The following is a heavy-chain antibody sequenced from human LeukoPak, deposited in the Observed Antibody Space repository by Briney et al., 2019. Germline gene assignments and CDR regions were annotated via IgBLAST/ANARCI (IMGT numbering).Heavy chain of an antibody. D-gene: IGHD2-2*02. CDR1: GGSISSGSYY. CDR3: AREGPPGCSSTSCYTDY. CDR2: IYTSGST. V-gene: IGHV4-61*02. Sequence: SQTLSLTCTVSGGSISSGSYYWSWIRQPDGKGLEWIGRIYTSGSTNYNPSLKSRVTISVDTSKNQFSLKLSSVTAADTAVYYCAREGPPGCSSTSCYTDYWGQGTLVTVSS. J-gene: IGHJ4*02.